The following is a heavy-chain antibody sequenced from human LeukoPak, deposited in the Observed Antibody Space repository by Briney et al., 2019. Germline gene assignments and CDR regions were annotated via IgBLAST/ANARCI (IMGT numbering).Heavy chain of an antibody. V-gene: IGHV3-23*01. J-gene: IGHJ3*02. CDR2: ISGSGGST. CDR1: GFTFSSYA. Sequence: GGSLRLSCAASGFTFSSYAMSWVRQAPGKGLEWVSAISGSGGSTYYADSVKGRFTISRDNSKNTLYPQMNSLRAEDTAVYYCAKDRLEYYDIRALDAFDIWGQGTMVTVSS. CDR3: AKDRLEYYDIRALDAFDI. D-gene: IGHD3-3*01.